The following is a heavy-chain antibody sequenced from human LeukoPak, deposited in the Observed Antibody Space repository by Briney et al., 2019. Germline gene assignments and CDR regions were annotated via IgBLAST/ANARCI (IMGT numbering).Heavy chain of an antibody. CDR3: ASDCGDWDAFDI. Sequence: GASVKVSCKASGYTFTGYHMRWVRHAPAQGREWMGWINPNSVGTNYAQKCQGRVTMTSDTSISTADMELGRLSSDATAVDYCASDCGDWDAFDIWGQGTMVTVSS. V-gene: IGHV1-2*02. CDR1: GYTFTGYH. D-gene: IGHD2-21*02. CDR2: INPNSVGT. J-gene: IGHJ3*02.